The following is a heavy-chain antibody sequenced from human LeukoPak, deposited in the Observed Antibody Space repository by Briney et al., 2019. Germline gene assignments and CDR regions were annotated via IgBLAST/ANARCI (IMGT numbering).Heavy chain of an antibody. CDR1: GFPFSSYW. CDR3: ASPYYYGSGRGKGGYFDY. V-gene: IGHV3-7*01. J-gene: IGHJ4*02. CDR2: IKQDGSKK. Sequence: GGSLRLSCVASGFPFSSYWMTWVRQAPGKGLEWVANIKQDGSKKSYVDSVKGRFTISRDNAKNSLYLQMNSLRAEDTAVYYCASPYYYGSGRGKGGYFDYWGQGTLVTVSS. D-gene: IGHD3-10*01.